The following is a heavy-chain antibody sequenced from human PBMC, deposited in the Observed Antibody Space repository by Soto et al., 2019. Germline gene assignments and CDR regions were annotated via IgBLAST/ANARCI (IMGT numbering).Heavy chain of an antibody. CDR3: ARMLVGNYYDSSGYLDSYYYYGMDV. CDR2: IDWDDDK. D-gene: IGHD3-22*01. Sequence: SGPAGEPTQTLTLTCTFSGFSLSTSGMCVSWIRQPPGKALEWLALIDWDDDKYYSTSLKTRLTISKDTSKNQVVLTMTNMDPVDTATYYCARMLVGNYYDSSGYLDSYYYYGMDVWGQGTTVTVSS. V-gene: IGHV2-70*01. CDR1: GFSLSTSGMC. J-gene: IGHJ6*02.